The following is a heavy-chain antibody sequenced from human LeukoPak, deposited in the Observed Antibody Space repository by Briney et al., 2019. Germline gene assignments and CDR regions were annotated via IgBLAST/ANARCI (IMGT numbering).Heavy chain of an antibody. Sequence: ASVKVSCKASGYTFTSYAMHWVRQAPGQRLEWMGWINTGNGNTKYSQKFQGRVTITRDTSASTAYMELSSLRAEDTAVYYCGRDRWLLADSSGYGRDVWGQGTTATVSS. J-gene: IGHJ6*02. D-gene: IGHD3-22*01. CDR3: GRDRWLLADSSGYGRDV. CDR1: GYTFTSYA. V-gene: IGHV1-3*04. CDR2: INTGNGNT.